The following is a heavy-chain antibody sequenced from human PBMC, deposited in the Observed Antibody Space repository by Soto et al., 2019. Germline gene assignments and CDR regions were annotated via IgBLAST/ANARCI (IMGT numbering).Heavy chain of an antibody. CDR2: TYYRSKWYN. CDR1: GDSVSSNSGA. CDR3: AREGRWGDSYGYYYYYRMDV. Sequence: SQTLSLTCAISGDSVSSNSGAWNWIRQSPSRGLEWLGRTYYRSKWYNDYAVSVQSRITINPDTSKNQFSLQLNSVTPEDTAVYYCAREGRWGDSYGYYYYYRMDVWGQGTTVPVSS. D-gene: IGHD5-18*01. J-gene: IGHJ6*02. V-gene: IGHV6-1*01.